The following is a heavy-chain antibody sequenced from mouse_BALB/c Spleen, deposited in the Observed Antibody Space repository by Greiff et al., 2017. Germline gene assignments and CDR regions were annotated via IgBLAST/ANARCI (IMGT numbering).Heavy chain of an antibody. J-gene: IGHJ4*01. V-gene: IGHV5-6-5*01. CDR2: ISSGGST. D-gene: IGHD4-1*01. Sequence: EVQVVESGGGLVKPGGSLKLSCAASGFTFSSYAMSWVRQTPEKRLEWVASISSGGSTYYPDSVKGRFTISRDNARNILYLQMSSLRSEDTAMYYCARGGGAGTAMDYWGQGTSVTVSS. CDR1: GFTFSSYA. CDR3: ARGGGAGTAMDY.